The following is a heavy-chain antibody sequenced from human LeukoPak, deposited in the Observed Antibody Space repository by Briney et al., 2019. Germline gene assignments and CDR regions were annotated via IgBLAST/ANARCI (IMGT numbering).Heavy chain of an antibody. CDR2: INPNSGGT. D-gene: IGHD4-17*01. V-gene: IGHV1-2*02. CDR1: GYTFTAYY. Sequence: ASVKVSCKASGYTFTAYYIHWVRQAPGQGLEWMGWINPNSGGTNYAQKFQGRVTMTTDTSISTAYMDLSRLTSDDTAMYYCARALGDYGNNRVYYFDYWGQGTLVTVSS. J-gene: IGHJ4*02. CDR3: ARALGDYGNNRVYYFDY.